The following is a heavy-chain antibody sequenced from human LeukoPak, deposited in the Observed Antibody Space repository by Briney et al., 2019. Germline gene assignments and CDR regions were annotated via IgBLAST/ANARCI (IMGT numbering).Heavy chain of an antibody. J-gene: IGHJ4*02. CDR1: GYTFTSYY. V-gene: IGHV1-46*01. CDR3: ARAMVRGVIKGLFGY. CDR2: INPSGGST. Sequence: GASVKVSRKASGYTFTSYYMHWVRQAPGQGLEWMGIINPSGGSTSYAQKFQGRVTMTRDMSTSTVYMELSSLRSEDTAVYYCARAMVRGVIKGLFGYWGQGTLVTVSS. D-gene: IGHD3-10*01.